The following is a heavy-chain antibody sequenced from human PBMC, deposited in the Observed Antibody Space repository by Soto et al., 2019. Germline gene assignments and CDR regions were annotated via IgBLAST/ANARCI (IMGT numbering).Heavy chain of an antibody. CDR3: AKGDRGYSGYAYYYGMDV. V-gene: IGHV3-23*01. J-gene: IGHJ6*02. D-gene: IGHD5-12*01. CDR1: AFTFSNYA. CDR2: ISGSGGST. Sequence: GGSLRLSCAASAFTFSNYAMTWVRQAPGKGLEWVSAISGSGGSTYYADSVKGRFTISRDNSKNTLYLQMNSLRAEDTAVYYCAKGDRGYSGYAYYYGMDVWGQGTTVTVSS.